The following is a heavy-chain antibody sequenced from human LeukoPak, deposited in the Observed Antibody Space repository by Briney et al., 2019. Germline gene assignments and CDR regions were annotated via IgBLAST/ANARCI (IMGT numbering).Heavy chain of an antibody. CDR2: INTNTGNP. V-gene: IGHV7-4-1*02. J-gene: IGHJ6*03. CDR1: GYTFTSYA. D-gene: IGHD2-15*01. CDR3: ARGERKYCSGGSCYPGGYYYYMDV. Sequence: ASVEVSCKASGYTFTSYAMNWVRQAPGQGLEWMGWINTNTGNPTYAQGFTGRFVFSLDTSVSTAYLQISSLKAEDTAVYYCARGERKYCSGGSCYPGGYYYYMDVWGKGTTVTVSS.